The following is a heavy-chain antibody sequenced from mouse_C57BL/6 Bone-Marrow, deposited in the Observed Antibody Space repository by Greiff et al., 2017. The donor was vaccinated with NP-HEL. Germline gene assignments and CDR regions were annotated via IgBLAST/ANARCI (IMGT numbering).Heavy chain of an antibody. CDR2: ISNGGGST. V-gene: IGHV5-12*01. CDR3: ARRRDCWYFDV. D-gene: IGHD3-3*01. CDR1: GFTFSDYY. J-gene: IGHJ1*03. Sequence: EVLLVESGGGLVQPGGSLKLSCAASGFTFSDYYMYWVRQTPEKRLEWVAYISNGGGSTYYPDTVKGRFTISRDNAKNTLYLQMSRLKSEDTAMYYCARRRDCWYFDVWGTGTTVTVSS.